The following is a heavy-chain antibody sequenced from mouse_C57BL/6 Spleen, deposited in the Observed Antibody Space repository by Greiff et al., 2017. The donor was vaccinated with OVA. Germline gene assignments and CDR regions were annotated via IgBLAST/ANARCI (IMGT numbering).Heavy chain of an antibody. CDR1: GYTFTSYW. V-gene: IGHV1-64*01. CDR3: ARGGYGSSYGYFDV. J-gene: IGHJ1*03. D-gene: IGHD1-1*01. CDR2: IHPNSGST. Sequence: QVHVKQPGAELVKPGASVKLSCKASGYTFTSYWMHWVKQRPGQGLEWIGMIHPNSGSTNYNEKFKSKATLTVDKSSSTAYMQLSSLTSEDSAVYYCARGGYGSSYGYFDVWGTGTTVTVSS.